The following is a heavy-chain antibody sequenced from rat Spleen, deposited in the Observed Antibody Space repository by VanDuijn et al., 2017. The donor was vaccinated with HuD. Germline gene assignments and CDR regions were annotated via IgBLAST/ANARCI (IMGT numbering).Heavy chain of an antibody. D-gene: IGHD1-6*01. CDR1: GLSLTSNS. V-gene: IGHV2-47*01. Sequence: QVQLKESGPGLVQPSQTLSLTCTVSGLSLTSNSVSWIRQPPGKGLEWMGVMWSGGSTAYNSALKSRLSISRDTSKSQVFLKMNSLQTEDTAIYYCTREGVYYGSYVMDAWGQGASVTVSS. CDR3: TREGVYYGSYVMDA. J-gene: IGHJ4*01. CDR2: MWSGGST.